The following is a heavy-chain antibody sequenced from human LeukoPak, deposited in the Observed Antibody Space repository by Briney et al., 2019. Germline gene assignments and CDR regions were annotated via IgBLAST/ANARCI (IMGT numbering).Heavy chain of an antibody. CDR3: AKDNRRHYTSGPNPDSLH. V-gene: IGHV3-9*01. CDR1: GFIFNNYA. Sequence: GGSLRLSCAGSGFIFNNYATHWVRQPPGKGLEWVSGISWNSGSIDYADSVKGRFTISRDNAKNSLYLQMNSLRVEDTAFYYCAKDNRRHYTSGPNPDSLHWGQGALVTVSS. D-gene: IGHD6-19*01. J-gene: IGHJ4*02. CDR2: ISWNSGSI.